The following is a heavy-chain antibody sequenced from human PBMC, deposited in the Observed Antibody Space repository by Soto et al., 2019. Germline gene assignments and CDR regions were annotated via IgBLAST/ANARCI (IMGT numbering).Heavy chain of an antibody. Sequence: SETLSLTCAVSGGSISSGGYSWSWIRQPPGKGLEWIGYIYHSGSTYYNPSLKSRVTISVDRSKNQFSLKLSSVTAADTAVYYCARVARSWFGELKSGWFDPWGQGTLVTVSS. V-gene: IGHV4-30-2*01. CDR2: IYHSGST. J-gene: IGHJ5*02. CDR1: GGSISSGGYS. D-gene: IGHD3-10*01. CDR3: ARVARSWFGELKSGWFDP.